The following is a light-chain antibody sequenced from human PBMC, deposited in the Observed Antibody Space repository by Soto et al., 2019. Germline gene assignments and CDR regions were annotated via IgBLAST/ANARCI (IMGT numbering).Light chain of an antibody. CDR2: HAS. CDR1: QSIDRW. Sequence: DIQMTQSPSTLPASVGDRFTITCRASQSIDRWLAWYQQRPGKAPKILIYHASSLETGVPSRFSGSESGTEFTLTISSLQPDDFATYYCQQYETFSGTFGPGTKVDIK. CDR3: QQYETFSGT. V-gene: IGKV1-5*01. J-gene: IGKJ1*01.